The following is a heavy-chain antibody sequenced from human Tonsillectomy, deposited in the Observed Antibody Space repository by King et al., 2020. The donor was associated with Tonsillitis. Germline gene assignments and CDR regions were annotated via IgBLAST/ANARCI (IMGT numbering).Heavy chain of an antibody. J-gene: IGHJ3*02. Sequence: VQLVKSGAEVKKPGASVKVSCKASGYTFTSYYMHWVRQAPGQGLEWMGMINPSGGSTSYAQKFQGRVTMTRDTSTSTVYMELSSLRSEDTAVYYCARAGDIVVVPAATPLGAFDIWGKGKMVPVSS. CDR2: INPSGGST. V-gene: IGHV1-46*03. D-gene: IGHD2-2*01. CDR1: GYTFTSYY. CDR3: ARAGDIVVVPAATPLGAFDI.